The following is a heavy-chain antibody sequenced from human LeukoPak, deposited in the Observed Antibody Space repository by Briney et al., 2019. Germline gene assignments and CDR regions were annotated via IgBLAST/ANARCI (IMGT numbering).Heavy chain of an antibody. CDR1: GYTFTGYY. J-gene: IGHJ4*02. CDR3: ATGIAGHAGNWGIQFDY. CDR2: INPNSGGT. V-gene: IGHV1-2*04. Sequence: ASVKVSCKASGYTFTGYYMHWVRQAPGQGLEWMGWINPNSGGTNYAQKFQGWVTMTRDTSISTAYMELSSLRSEDTAVYYCATGIAGHAGNWGIQFDYWGQGTLVTVSS. D-gene: IGHD7-27*01.